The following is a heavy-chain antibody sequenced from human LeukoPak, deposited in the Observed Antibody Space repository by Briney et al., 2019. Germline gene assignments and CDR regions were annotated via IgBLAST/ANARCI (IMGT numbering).Heavy chain of an antibody. Sequence: SVKVSCKASGGTFSSYAISWVRQAPGQGLELMGGIIPIFGTANYAQKFQGRVTITTDESTSTAYMELSSLRSEDTAVYYCARVWSGQGWFDPWGQGTLVTVSS. V-gene: IGHV1-69*05. J-gene: IGHJ5*02. CDR3: ARVWSGQGWFDP. CDR2: IIPIFGTA. D-gene: IGHD3-3*01. CDR1: GGTFSSYA.